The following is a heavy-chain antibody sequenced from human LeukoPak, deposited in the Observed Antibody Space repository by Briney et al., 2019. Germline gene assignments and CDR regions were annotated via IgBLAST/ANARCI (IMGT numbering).Heavy chain of an antibody. V-gene: IGHV4-31*03. CDR1: GGSISGGGYF. CDR3: AREAYDSSGHRYFQY. J-gene: IGHJ1*01. D-gene: IGHD3-22*01. Sequence: SQTLSLTCTVSGGSISGGGYFWSWIRHHPGKGLEWIGYISFSGSTYYSPSLESRVTLSVDTSKKQFSLKLTSVTAADTAVYFCAREAYDSSGHRYFQYWGQGTLVTVSS. CDR2: ISFSGST.